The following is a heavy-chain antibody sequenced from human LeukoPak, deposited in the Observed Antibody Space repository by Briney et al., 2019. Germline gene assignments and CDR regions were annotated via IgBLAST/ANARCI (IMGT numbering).Heavy chain of an antibody. D-gene: IGHD6-13*01. V-gene: IGHV4-4*07. CDR3: AGSYFGYSTD. CDR2: LYTSGSP. CDR1: GGSISSYY. J-gene: IGHJ4*02. Sequence: SETLSLTCTVSGGSISSYYWSWIRQPAGKGLEWIGRLYTSGSPNYNPPLRSRVTMSVDTSKNHVSLKLTSVTAADTAVYYCAGSYFGYSTDWGQGTLVTVSS.